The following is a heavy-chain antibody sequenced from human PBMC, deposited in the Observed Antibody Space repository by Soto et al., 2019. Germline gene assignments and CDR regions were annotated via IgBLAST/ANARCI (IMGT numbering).Heavy chain of an antibody. CDR2: IYYSGST. Sequence: SETLSLTCTVSGGTISSWYWSWIRQPPGKGLEWIGYIYYSGSTNCNPSLKSRVTISVDTSKNQFSLKLSSVTAADTAVYYCARHYGSAIDYWGQGTLVTVS. CDR1: GGTISSWY. V-gene: IGHV4-59*08. CDR3: ARHYGSAIDY. J-gene: IGHJ4*02. D-gene: IGHD1-26*01.